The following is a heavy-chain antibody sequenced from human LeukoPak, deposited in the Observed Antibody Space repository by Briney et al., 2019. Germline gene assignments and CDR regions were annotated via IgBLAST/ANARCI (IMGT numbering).Heavy chain of an antibody. V-gene: IGHV4-4*07. CDR2: IYATGST. Sequence: KRSETLSLTCSVSGRSITSYNWSWIRQPAGKGLEWIGRIYATGSTNYNPSLKSRVTISVDKSKNQFSLKLSSVTAADTAVYYCATGGSYLVYWGQGTLVTVSS. CDR1: GRSITSYN. CDR3: ATGGSYLVY. D-gene: IGHD3-10*01. J-gene: IGHJ4*02.